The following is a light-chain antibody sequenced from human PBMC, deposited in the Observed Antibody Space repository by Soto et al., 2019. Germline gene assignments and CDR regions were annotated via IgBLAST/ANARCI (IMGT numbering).Light chain of an antibody. V-gene: IGKV3-15*01. Sequence: EIVMTQSPATLSVSPGERATLSCRASQSVRTKLAWYQQKPGQAPRLLIYGASTRATGIPARFSGSGSGTDFTLTISSLQSEDFAVYHCQEYNNWPSMYTFGQGTKLEIK. CDR1: QSVRTK. CDR3: QEYNNWPSMYT. CDR2: GAS. J-gene: IGKJ2*01.